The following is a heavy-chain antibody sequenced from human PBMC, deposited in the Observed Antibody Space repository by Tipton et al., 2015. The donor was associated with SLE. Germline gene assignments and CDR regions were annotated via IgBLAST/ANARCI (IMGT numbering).Heavy chain of an antibody. CDR1: GYPFISYG. D-gene: IGHD2-8*02. CDR2: ITAYNGNT. CDR3: AKSEGLGGIGGVFYPYYFEV. V-gene: IGHV1-18*01. J-gene: IGHJ4*02. Sequence: VQLVQSGAEVKKPGASVKVSCKASGYPFISYGISWVRQAPGQGLEWLGWITAYNGNTNYAQKFQGRVTMTTDTSTSTAYMELRSLRSDDTAVYYCAKSEGLGGIGGVFYPYYFEVWGQGTMVTVSS.